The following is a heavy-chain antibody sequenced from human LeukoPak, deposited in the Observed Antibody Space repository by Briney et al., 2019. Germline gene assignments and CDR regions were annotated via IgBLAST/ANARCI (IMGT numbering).Heavy chain of an antibody. J-gene: IGHJ4*02. CDR1: GGTFSSYA. CDR3: AIVDTAMVGFDY. CDR2: IIPIFGTA. Sequence: ASVKVSCKASGGTFSSYAISWVRQAPGQGLEWMGRIIPIFGTANYAQKFQRRVTITTDESTSTAYMELSSLRSEDTAVYYCAIVDTAMVGFDYWGQGTLVTVSS. V-gene: IGHV1-69*05. D-gene: IGHD5-18*01.